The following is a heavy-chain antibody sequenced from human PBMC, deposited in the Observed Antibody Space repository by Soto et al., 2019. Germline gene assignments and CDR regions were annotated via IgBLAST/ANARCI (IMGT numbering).Heavy chain of an antibody. V-gene: IGHV1-69*06. D-gene: IGHD2-15*01. Sequence: SVKVSCKASGGTFSSYAISWVRQAPGQGLEWMGGIIPIFGTANYAQKFQGRVTITADKSTSTAYMELSSLRAEDTAVYYCARGPVVGAPDYWGQGTLVTVSS. CDR1: GGTFSSYA. CDR2: IIPIFGTA. CDR3: ARGPVVGAPDY. J-gene: IGHJ4*02.